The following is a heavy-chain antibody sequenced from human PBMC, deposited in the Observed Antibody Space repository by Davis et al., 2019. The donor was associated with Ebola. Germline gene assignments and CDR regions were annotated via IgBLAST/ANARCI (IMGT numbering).Heavy chain of an antibody. Sequence: MPSETLSLTCAVYGGSFSGYFLTWIRQPPGKGLEWIGEINQSGGASNNPSLKSRVTISVDKSKNQFSLKLSSVTAADTAVYYCARDLYGMDVWGKGTTVTVSS. CDR1: GGSFSGYF. CDR3: ARDLYGMDV. V-gene: IGHV4-34*01. J-gene: IGHJ6*04. CDR2: INQSGGA.